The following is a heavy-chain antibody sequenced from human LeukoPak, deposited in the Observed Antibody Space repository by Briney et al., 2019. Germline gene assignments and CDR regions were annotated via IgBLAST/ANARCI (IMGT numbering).Heavy chain of an antibody. CDR2: INSDGSST. Sequence: PGGSLRLSCAASGFTFSSYWMHWVRQVPGKGLVWVSRINSDGSSTSYADSVKGRFTISGDNAKNTLYVQMNSLRAEDTAVYYCSTGSGHAFDTWGRGTMVTVSS. V-gene: IGHV3-74*01. D-gene: IGHD3-10*01. CDR1: GFTFSSYW. J-gene: IGHJ3*02. CDR3: STGSGHAFDT.